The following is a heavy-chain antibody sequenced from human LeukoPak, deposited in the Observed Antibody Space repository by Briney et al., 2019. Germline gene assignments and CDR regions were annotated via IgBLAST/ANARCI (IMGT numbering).Heavy chain of an antibody. Sequence: GGSLRLSCAASGFTFSSYEMNWVRQAPGKGLEWVAFLRSDGSHKCYADSVKGRFTISRDNSKNTLYLQMNSLRAEDTAVYYCAKDCGGDCYSHSWGQGTLVTVSS. V-gene: IGHV3-30*02. CDR2: LRSDGSHK. CDR1: GFTFSSYE. J-gene: IGHJ4*02. CDR3: AKDCGGDCYSHS. D-gene: IGHD2-21*02.